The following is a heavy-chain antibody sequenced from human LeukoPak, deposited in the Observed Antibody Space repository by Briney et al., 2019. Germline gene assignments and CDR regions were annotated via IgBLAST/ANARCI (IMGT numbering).Heavy chain of an antibody. J-gene: IGHJ5*02. Sequence: PSETLSLTCTVSGGSISRGNYYWSWIRQPAGKGLEWIGRIYTSGSTNYNPSLKSRVTISVDTSKNQFSLRLSSVTAADTAVYYCARQRGYCSSTSCYKGEWFDPWGQGTLVTVSS. V-gene: IGHV4-61*02. CDR2: IYTSGST. D-gene: IGHD2-2*02. CDR1: GGSISRGNYY. CDR3: ARQRGYCSSTSCYKGEWFDP.